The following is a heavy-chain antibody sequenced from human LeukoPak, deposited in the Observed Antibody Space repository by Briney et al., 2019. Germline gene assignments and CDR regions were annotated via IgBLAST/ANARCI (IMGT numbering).Heavy chain of an antibody. V-gene: IGHV4-59*12. CDR1: GGSISGYY. Sequence: ASETLSLTCTVSGGSISGYYWSWIRQSPGKGLEWIGYIYYSGTTNYNPSLKNRVSISVDRSKNQFSLKLSSVTAADTAVYYCARARPPPTYYFDYWGQGTLVTVSS. CDR3: ARARPPPTYYFDY. J-gene: IGHJ4*02. D-gene: IGHD6-6*01. CDR2: IYYSGTT.